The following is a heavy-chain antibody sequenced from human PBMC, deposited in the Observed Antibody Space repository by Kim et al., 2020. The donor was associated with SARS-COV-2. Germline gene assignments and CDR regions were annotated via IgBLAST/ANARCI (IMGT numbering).Heavy chain of an antibody. CDR1: GFTFSSYA. J-gene: IGHJ4*02. Sequence: GGSLRLSCAASGFTFSSYAMHWVRQAPGEGLEWVTIISYDGSNKYYADSVKGRFTISRDNSKNTLYLQMNSLRAEDTAVYYCARDDKGSGWPLDYWGQGTLVTVSS. D-gene: IGHD6-19*01. CDR2: ISYDGSNK. CDR3: ARDDKGSGWPLDY. V-gene: IGHV3-30-3*01.